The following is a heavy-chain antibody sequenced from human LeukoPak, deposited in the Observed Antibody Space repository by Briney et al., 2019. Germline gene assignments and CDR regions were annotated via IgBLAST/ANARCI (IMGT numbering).Heavy chain of an antibody. V-gene: IGHV3-23*01. CDR1: GFSFRTYG. CDR3: ARDGGYCSGGSCYSALGDY. J-gene: IGHJ4*02. CDR2: ISGSGDNT. D-gene: IGHD2-15*01. Sequence: GGTLRLSCAASGFSFRTYGMSWVRQAPGKRLEWVSGISGSGDNTHNADFVKGRFTISRDNAKNSLYLQMNSLRAEDTAVYYCARDGGYCSGGSCYSALGDYWGQGTLVTVSS.